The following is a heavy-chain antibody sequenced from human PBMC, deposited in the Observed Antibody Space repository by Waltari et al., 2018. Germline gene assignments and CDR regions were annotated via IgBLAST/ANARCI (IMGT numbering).Heavy chain of an antibody. J-gene: IGHJ4*02. V-gene: IGHV3-7*01. CDR2: ITPDGREK. Sequence: EVQLVESGGDLVQPGGSLRLSCAASGFPLSSDWMTWVRQAPGKGREWVANITPDGREKNYADSVKGRFTISRDNAKNSLFLQMSSLRGEDTAVYYCLGRGFDYWGQGTLVTVSS. CDR1: GFPLSSDW. D-gene: IGHD3-10*01. CDR3: LGRGFDY.